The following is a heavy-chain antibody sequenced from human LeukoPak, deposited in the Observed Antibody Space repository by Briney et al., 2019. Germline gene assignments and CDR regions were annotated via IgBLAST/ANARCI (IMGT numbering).Heavy chain of an antibody. D-gene: IGHD6-19*01. V-gene: IGHV4-30-4*01. CDR3: ATGYSSGWYQFDY. Sequence: SETLSLTCTVSGGSISSGDYYWSWIRQPPGKGLEWIGYIYYSGSTYYNPSLKSRVTISVDTSKNQFSLKLSSVTAADTAVYYCATGYSSGWYQFDYWGQGPLVTVSS. CDR1: GGSISSGDYY. J-gene: IGHJ4*02. CDR2: IYYSGST.